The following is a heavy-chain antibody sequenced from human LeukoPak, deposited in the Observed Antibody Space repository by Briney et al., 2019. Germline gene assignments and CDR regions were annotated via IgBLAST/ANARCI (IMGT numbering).Heavy chain of an antibody. D-gene: IGHD2-15*01. V-gene: IGHV4-59*01. CDR1: GGSISSYY. J-gene: IGHJ5*02. CDR3: ARDVIGFCSGGSCYSRWFDP. Sequence: PSETLSLTCTVSGGSISSYYWSWIRQPPGKGLEWIGYIYYSRSTNYNPSLESRVTISVDTSKNQFSLKLSSVTAADTAVYYCARDVIGFCSGGSCYSRWFDPWGQGTLVTVSS. CDR2: IYYSRST.